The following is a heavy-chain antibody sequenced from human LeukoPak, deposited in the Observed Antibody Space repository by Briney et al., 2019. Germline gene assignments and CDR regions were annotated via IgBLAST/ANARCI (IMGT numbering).Heavy chain of an antibody. CDR2: IYSGGTT. V-gene: IGHV3-53*04. Sequence: PGGSLRLSCAASGFTVNTNCMTWVRQAPGKGLEWVSTIYSGGTTYYADSVMGRFTISRHNSRNTLYLQMNSLRAEDTAVYYCARVDTVMAYYFDLWGQGTLVTVSS. J-gene: IGHJ4*02. CDR1: GFTVNTNC. D-gene: IGHD5-18*01. CDR3: ARVDTVMAYYFDL.